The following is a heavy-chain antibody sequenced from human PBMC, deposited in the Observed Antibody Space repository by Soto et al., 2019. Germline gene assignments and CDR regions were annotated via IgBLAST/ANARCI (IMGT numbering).Heavy chain of an antibody. CDR1: GFTFSSYA. D-gene: IGHD3-10*01. V-gene: IGHV3-23*01. CDR2: IRGSGGST. CDR3: ASASTGSGSYSGMDV. Sequence: GGSLRLSCAASGFTFSSYAMSWVRQAPGKGLEWVSVIRGSGGSTYYEDSVKDRFTISRDNSKTTLYLQMNSLRAEDTAVYYGASASTGSGSYSGMDVWGQGTTVTVSS. J-gene: IGHJ6*02.